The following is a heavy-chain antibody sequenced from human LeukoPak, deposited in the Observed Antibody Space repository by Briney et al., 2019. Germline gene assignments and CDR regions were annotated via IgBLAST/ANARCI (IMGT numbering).Heavy chain of an antibody. CDR2: INPNNGGT. Sequence: ASVKVSCKASGYTFTDYYMHWVRQAPGQGLEWLGWINPNNGGTNYAQKFQGRVTMTRDTSISTAYMELSSLRSDDTAVYYCARDRGGGSGTHYILYWGLGSLVTVSS. D-gene: IGHD3-10*01. CDR3: ARDRGGGSGTHYILY. V-gene: IGHV1-2*02. CDR1: GYTFTDYY. J-gene: IGHJ4*02.